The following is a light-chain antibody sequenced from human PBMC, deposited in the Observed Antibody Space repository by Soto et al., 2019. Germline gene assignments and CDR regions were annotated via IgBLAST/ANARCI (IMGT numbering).Light chain of an antibody. CDR2: DAS. J-gene: IGKJ4*01. Sequence: EIVLTQSPATLSLSPGERATLSCRASQSVSSYLAWYQQKPGQAPRLLIYDASNRATGIPARFSGSGSGTDFTLTISSLEPEDVAIYYCQQRSNWPPVTFGGGTKVVIK. CDR1: QSVSSY. V-gene: IGKV3-11*01. CDR3: QQRSNWPPVT.